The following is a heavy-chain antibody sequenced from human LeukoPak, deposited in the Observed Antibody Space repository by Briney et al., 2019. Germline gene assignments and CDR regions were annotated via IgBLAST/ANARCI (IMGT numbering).Heavy chain of an antibody. D-gene: IGHD3-22*01. CDR2: ISAYNGNT. CDR1: GYTFTSYG. CDR3: ARGARLGRYYDSSGYF. Sequence: ASVKVSCKASGYTFTSYGISWVRQAPGQGPEWMGWISAYNGNTNYAQKLQGRVTMTTDTSTSTAYMELRSLRSDDTAVYYCARGARLGRYYDSSGYFWGQGTLVTVSS. V-gene: IGHV1-18*01. J-gene: IGHJ4*02.